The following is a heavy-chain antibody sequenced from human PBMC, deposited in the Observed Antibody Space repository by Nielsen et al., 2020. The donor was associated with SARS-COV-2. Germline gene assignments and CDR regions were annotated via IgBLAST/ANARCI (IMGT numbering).Heavy chain of an antibody. CDR1: GFTFSSYA. J-gene: IGHJ4*02. CDR3: ASAPQRWLQFANDY. V-gene: IGHV3-23*01. Sequence: LSLTCAASGFTFSSYAMSWVRQAPGKGLEWVSATSGSGGSTYYADSVKGRFTISRDNSKNTLYLQMNSLRAEDTAVYYCASAPQRWLQFANDYWGQGTLVTVSS. CDR2: TSGSGGST. D-gene: IGHD5-24*01.